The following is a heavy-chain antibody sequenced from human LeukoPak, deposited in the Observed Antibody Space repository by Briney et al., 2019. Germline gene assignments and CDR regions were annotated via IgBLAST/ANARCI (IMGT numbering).Heavy chain of an antibody. J-gene: IGHJ4*02. CDR3: ATGYSSSPDY. D-gene: IGHD6-6*01. CDR2: INHSGST. Sequence: SEPLSLTCAVYGGSLSGYYWRWIRQPPGKGLEWIGEINHSGSTNYHPSLKSRVTISIDTSKNQFPLKLRSVTAADTAVYYGATGYSSSPDYWGQGTLVTVSS. CDR1: GGSLSGYY. V-gene: IGHV4-34*01.